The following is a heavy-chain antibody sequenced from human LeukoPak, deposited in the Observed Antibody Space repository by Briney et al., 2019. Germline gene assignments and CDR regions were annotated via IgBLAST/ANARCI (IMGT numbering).Heavy chain of an antibody. CDR3: ARGYPSRGYYYYYMDV. Sequence: PGGSLRLSCAASGFTFSSYGMHWVRQAPGKGLEWVAVISYDGSNKYYADSVKGRFTISRDNSKNTLYLQMNSLRAEDTAVYYCARGYPSRGYYYYYMDVWGKGTTVTVSS. CDR1: GFTFSSYG. V-gene: IGHV3-30*03. D-gene: IGHD2-2*01. J-gene: IGHJ6*03. CDR2: ISYDGSNK.